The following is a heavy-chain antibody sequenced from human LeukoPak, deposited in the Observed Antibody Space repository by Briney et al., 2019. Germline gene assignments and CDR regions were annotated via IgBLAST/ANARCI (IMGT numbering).Heavy chain of an antibody. V-gene: IGHV1-2*04. CDR2: INPNSGGT. J-gene: IGHJ4*02. D-gene: IGHD6-19*01. CDR1: GYTFTSYG. Sequence: ASVKVSCKASGYTFTSYGISWVRQAPGQGLEWMGWINPNSGGTNYAQKFQGWVTMTRDTSISTAYMELSSLRSEDTAVYYCARKSNTSSGWFAFDYWGQGTLVTVSS. CDR3: ARKSNTSSGWFAFDY.